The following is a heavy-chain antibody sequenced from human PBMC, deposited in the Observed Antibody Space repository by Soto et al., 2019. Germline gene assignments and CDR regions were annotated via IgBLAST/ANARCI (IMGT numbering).Heavy chain of an antibody. CDR1: GDSVSSNTAA. Sequence: PSQTLSLTCAISGDSVSSNTAAWNWFRQSPSRGLEWLGRTYYKSKWYNDYAISVKSRMTINPDTSKNQFSLHLNSVTPEDTAVYYCARERKYQLLSWYWFDPWGQGTLVTVSS. J-gene: IGHJ5*02. CDR3: ARERKYQLLSWYWFDP. CDR2: TYYKSKWYN. V-gene: IGHV6-1*01. D-gene: IGHD2-2*01.